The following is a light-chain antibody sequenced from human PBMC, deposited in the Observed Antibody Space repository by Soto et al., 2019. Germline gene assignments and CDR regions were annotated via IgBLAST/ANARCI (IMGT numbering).Light chain of an antibody. CDR1: SSDVGGYNY. V-gene: IGLV2-14*01. CDR3: SSYTSSSTV. J-gene: IGLJ1*01. CDR2: EVS. Sequence: QSALTQPPSASGSPGQSITISCTGTSSDVGGYNYVSWYQQHPGKAPKLMIYEVSNRPSGVSNRFSGSKSGNTASLTISGLQAEDEDDYYCSSYTSSSTVFGTGTKVTVL.